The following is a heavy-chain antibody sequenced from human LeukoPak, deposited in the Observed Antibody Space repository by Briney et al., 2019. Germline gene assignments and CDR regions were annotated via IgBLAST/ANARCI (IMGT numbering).Heavy chain of an antibody. CDR1: GGSFSDYS. CDR2: INDGGYT. CDR3: ARAFGNVRGVT. D-gene: IGHD3-10*01. V-gene: IGHV4-34*01. J-gene: IGHJ5*02. Sequence: PSETLSLTCAVYGGSFSDYSWTWIRQAPGEGLEWIGGINDGGYTNYNPSLKGRVTLSVDTSKKQFSLKLSSVTAADTAVYYCARAFGNVRGVTWGQGTLVTVSS.